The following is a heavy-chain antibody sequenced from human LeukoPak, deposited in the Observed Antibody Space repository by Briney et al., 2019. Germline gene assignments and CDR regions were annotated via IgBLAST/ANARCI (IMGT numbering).Heavy chain of an antibody. CDR2: ISSSGTT. CDR3: AGVGNGGYGGFDY. CDR1: SGSISSGDYY. V-gene: IGHV4-30-4*01. J-gene: IGHJ4*02. D-gene: IGHD5-12*01. Sequence: SVTLSLTCTVSSGSISSGDYYWSWIRQPPGKGLEWIGYISSSGTTYYNPSLRSRITISVDSSKSQFSLNLSSVTASDTAVYYCAGVGNGGYGGFDYWGQGTLVTVSS.